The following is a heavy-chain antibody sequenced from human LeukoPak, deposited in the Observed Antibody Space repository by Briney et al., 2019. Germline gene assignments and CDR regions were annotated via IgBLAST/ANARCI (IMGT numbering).Heavy chain of an antibody. V-gene: IGHV3-74*01. J-gene: IGHJ4*02. CDR3: ARVRVGAYDFEY. CDR2: INPDGSTT. Sequence: PGGSLRLSCAASGFTLSSYWMHWVCQVPGKGLVWVSRINPDGSTTTYADSVKGRFTISRDNAKNTLYLQMNSLRAEDTAVYYCARVRVGAYDFEYWGQGTLVTVSS. CDR1: GFTLSSYW. D-gene: IGHD3-10*01.